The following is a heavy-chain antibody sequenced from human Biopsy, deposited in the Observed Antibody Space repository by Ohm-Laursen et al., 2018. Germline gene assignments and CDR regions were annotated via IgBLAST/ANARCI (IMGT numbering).Heavy chain of an antibody. V-gene: IGHV4-4*07. CDR3: ASVVLGPTNDAFGL. CDR2: IYPGGST. CDR1: GGDINNYY. J-gene: IGHJ3*01. Sequence: TLSLTCNVSGGDINNYYWSWIRQPAGKGLEWIGRIYPGGSTNYNPSPKSRVTMSVDTSKKQLSLRLRSVTAADTAMYYCASVVLGPTNDAFGLWGQGTMVVVSS. D-gene: IGHD3-22*01.